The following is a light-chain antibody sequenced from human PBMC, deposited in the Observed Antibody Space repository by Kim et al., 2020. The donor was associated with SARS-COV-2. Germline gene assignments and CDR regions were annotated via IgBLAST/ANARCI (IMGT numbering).Light chain of an antibody. CDR1: QSVSNN. CDR2: GAS. V-gene: IGKV3-15*01. Sequence: EIEMTQSPATLSVSPGERATLSCRASQSVSNNLAWYQQKPGQAPRLLIYGASTRATGIPARFSGSGSGTEFTLTITSLQSEDFAVYYCQQYNKWPLLYTFGQGTKLEIK. CDR3: QQYNKWPLLYT. J-gene: IGKJ2*01.